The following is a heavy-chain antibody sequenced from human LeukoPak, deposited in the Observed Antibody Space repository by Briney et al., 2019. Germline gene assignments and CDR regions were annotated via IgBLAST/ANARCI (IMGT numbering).Heavy chain of an antibody. J-gene: IGHJ4*02. V-gene: IGHV3-23*01. CDR3: AKDRRNWGSRVDY. CDR1: GFIFSTYA. D-gene: IGHD7-27*01. Sequence: TGGSLRLSCAASGFIFSTYAMSWVRQAPGKGLEWVSAISGSGGSTYYADSVKGRFTISRDNSKNTLYLQINSLRAEDTAIYYCAKDRRNWGSRVDYWGQGTLVTVSS. CDR2: ISGSGGST.